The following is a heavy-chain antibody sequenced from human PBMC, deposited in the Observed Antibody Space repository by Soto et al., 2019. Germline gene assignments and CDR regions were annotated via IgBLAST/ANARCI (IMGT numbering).Heavy chain of an antibody. Sequence: GGSLRLSCEASGFTFRGYAMHRVRQAPGKGPEWVAVISHDGSSQFYTDSVKGRFYISRDNSKNTLYLQMNSLRAEDTAVYYCAKERDIVLVPAAMLTGSRSFDYWGQGTLVTVSS. CDR3: AKERDIVLVPAAMLTGSRSFDY. CDR2: ISHDGSSQ. CDR1: GFTFRGYA. V-gene: IGHV3-30*04. J-gene: IGHJ4*02. D-gene: IGHD2-2*01.